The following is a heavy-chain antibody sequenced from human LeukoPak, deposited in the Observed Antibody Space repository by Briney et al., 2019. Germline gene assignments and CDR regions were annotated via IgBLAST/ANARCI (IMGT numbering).Heavy chain of an antibody. D-gene: IGHD4-17*01. Sequence: GGSLRLSCAASGFTFEDYAMHWVRQAPGKGLEWVSGISWNSGSIGYADSVKGRFTISRDNAKNSLYLQMNSLRAEDTASYYCAKTTVTTPFDLWGRGTLVTVSS. V-gene: IGHV3-9*01. J-gene: IGHJ2*01. CDR3: AKTTVTTPFDL. CDR2: ISWNSGSI. CDR1: GFTFEDYA.